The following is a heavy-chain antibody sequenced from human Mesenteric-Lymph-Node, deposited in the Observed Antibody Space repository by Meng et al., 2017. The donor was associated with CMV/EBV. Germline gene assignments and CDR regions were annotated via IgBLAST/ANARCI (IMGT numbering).Heavy chain of an antibody. V-gene: IGHV4-31*03. D-gene: IGHD2-2*01. CDR3: ARVMRAWDCSSTSCSYFDH. Sequence: SETLSLTCTVSGGSISSGGYYWSWIRQHPGKGLEWIGYIYYSGSTYYNPSLKSRVTISVDTSKNQFSLKLSSVTAADTAVYYCARVMRAWDCSSTSCSYFDHWGQGTLVTVSS. CDR1: GGSISSGGYY. J-gene: IGHJ4*02. CDR2: IYYSGST.